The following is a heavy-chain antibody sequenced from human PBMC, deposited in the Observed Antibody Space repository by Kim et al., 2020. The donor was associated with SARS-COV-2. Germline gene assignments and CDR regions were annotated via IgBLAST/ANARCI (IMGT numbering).Heavy chain of an antibody. V-gene: IGHV1-24*01. J-gene: IGHJ4*02. CDR1: GYTLPELP. Sequence: ASVKVSCKVSGYTLPELPRHGGGQTFDKGLEGRGGFNPKIAKTIYAQNFQGRVTMTEDTSTGTAYRELRSLRSEDTAVYYCATDTLDKYYFDFWGQGSLVTVSS. CDR3: ATDTLDKYYFDF. CDR2: FNPKIAKT. D-gene: IGHD3-9*01.